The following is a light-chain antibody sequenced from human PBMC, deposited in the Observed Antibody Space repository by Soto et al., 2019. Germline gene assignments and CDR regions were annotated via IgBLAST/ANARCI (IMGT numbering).Light chain of an antibody. Sequence: IRITQSPSTLSSAVGDRVTITCRASQSISRLLAWYQQKPGKAPNLLIYDASILESGVPSMFSGSGSGTEFTITPSSMQNHDFATHYCKHYHGDFGGGNKVDIK. CDR3: KHYHGD. CDR1: QSISRL. CDR2: DAS. V-gene: IGKV1-5*01. J-gene: IGKJ4*01.